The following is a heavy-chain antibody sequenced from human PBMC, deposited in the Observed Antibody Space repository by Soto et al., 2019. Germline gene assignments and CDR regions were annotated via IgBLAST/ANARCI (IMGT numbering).Heavy chain of an antibody. CDR3: ARDRAWTPDY. D-gene: IGHD5-12*01. V-gene: IGHV3-23*01. CDR1: EFTFSNYA. CDR2: ISDNGGTT. Sequence: GGSLRLSCAASEFTFSNYAMSWVRQAPGKGLEWVSSISDNGGTTYYADSVKGRFTISRDNSKNTLYLQMNSLRAEDTAVYYCARDRAWTPDYWGQGTLVTVSS. J-gene: IGHJ4*02.